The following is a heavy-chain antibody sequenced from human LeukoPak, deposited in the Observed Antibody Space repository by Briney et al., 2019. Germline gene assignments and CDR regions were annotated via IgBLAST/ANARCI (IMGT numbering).Heavy chain of an antibody. D-gene: IGHD3-16*01. CDR1: GGSVSSGAHY. V-gene: IGHV4-61*08. CDR3: AREGESGAWFDP. J-gene: IGHJ5*02. CDR2: IYYDGST. Sequence: SETLCLTCTVSGGSVSSGAHYWRWIRQPPGKGLEWLGYIYYDGSTEYNRSLKSRVTMSVDASRNQFSLRLTSVTPADTAVYYCAREGESGAWFDPWGQGTLVTVSS.